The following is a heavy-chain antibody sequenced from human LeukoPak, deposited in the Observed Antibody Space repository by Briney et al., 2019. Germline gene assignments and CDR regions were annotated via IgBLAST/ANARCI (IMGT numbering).Heavy chain of an antibody. D-gene: IGHD6-13*01. CDR1: GFTFSSYA. CDR3: AKTRPLDSSSWSHGDY. CDR2: ISGSGDST. Sequence: GGSLKLSCAASGFTFSSYAVSWVRQAPGKGLEWVSAISGSGDSTYYGDSVKGRFTISRDNSKNTLYLQMNSLRAEDTAVYYCAKTRPLDSSSWSHGDYWGQGTLVTVSS. J-gene: IGHJ4*02. V-gene: IGHV3-23*01.